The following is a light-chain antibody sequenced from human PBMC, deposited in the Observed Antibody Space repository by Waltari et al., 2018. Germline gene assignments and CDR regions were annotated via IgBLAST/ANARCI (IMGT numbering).Light chain of an antibody. CDR3: QQYRDWPRT. CDR2: DAT. Sequence: EIVMTQSPATLSVSPGESATLSCRASQSIGSNLAWYQQKPGQATRLLIYDATTRDTDIAARFSGSGSGTEFTLTISSLQSEDFAVYFCQQYRDWPRTFCHGTKVETK. V-gene: IGKV3-15*01. CDR1: QSIGSN. J-gene: IGKJ1*01.